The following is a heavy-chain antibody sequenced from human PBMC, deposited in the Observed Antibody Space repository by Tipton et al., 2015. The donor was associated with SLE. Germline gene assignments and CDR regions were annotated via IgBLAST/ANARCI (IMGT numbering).Heavy chain of an antibody. CDR2: SYSGGST. Sequence: TLSLTCSVSGDSISTNYWTWIRQPPGKRLEWMGYSYSGGSTNYNPALESRVFISVDTSKSQFSLHLTSVTAADTAVYYCARSPIPITTLGPLRYYHGMDVWGQGTTVTVSS. J-gene: IGHJ6*02. CDR3: ARSPIPITTLGPLRYYHGMDV. V-gene: IGHV4-59*01. CDR1: GDSISTNY. D-gene: IGHD3-3*01.